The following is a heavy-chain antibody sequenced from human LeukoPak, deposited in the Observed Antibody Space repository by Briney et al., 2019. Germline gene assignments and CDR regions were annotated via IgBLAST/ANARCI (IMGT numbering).Heavy chain of an antibody. CDR2: INPNSGGT. V-gene: IGHV1-2*02. CDR1: GYTFTGYY. J-gene: IGHJ4*02. Sequence: ASVKVSCKASGYTFTGYYMHWVRQAPGQGLEWTGWINPNSGGTNYAQKFQGRVTMTRDTSISTAYMELSRLRSDDTAVYYCAREKDYYDSSGYYRGFDYWGQGTLVTVSS. D-gene: IGHD3-22*01. CDR3: AREKDYYDSSGYYRGFDY.